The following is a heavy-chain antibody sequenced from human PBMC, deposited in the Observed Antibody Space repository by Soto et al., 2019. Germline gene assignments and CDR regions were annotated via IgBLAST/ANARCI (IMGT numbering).Heavy chain of an antibody. CDR1: GGTFSSYA. D-gene: IGHD2-15*01. CDR3: ARDEGGAYCSGGSCYFDAFDI. V-gene: IGHV1-69*01. J-gene: IGHJ3*02. CDR2: IIPIFATA. Sequence: QVQLVQSGAEVKKPGSSVKVSCKASGGTFSSYAISWVRQAPGQGLEWMGGIIPIFATANYAQKFQGRVKITADESTSTAYMELSSLRSEDTAVYYCARDEGGAYCSGGSCYFDAFDIWGQGTMVTVSS.